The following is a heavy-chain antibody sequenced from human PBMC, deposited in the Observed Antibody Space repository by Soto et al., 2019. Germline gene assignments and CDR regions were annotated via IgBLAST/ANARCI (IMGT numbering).Heavy chain of an antibody. J-gene: IGHJ6*02. Sequence: GGSLRLSCAASGFTLDDYTMHWVRQAPGKGLEWVSGVGWNGGDIVYADSVKGRFTVSRDNTKNSLYLEVNSLRAEDTAIYYCAKDRAVVVPVSTSYFHYYGLDVWGQGTTVTVPS. CDR2: VGWNGGDI. V-gene: IGHV3-9*01. D-gene: IGHD2-2*01. CDR3: AKDRAVVVPVSTSYFHYYGLDV. CDR1: GFTLDDYT.